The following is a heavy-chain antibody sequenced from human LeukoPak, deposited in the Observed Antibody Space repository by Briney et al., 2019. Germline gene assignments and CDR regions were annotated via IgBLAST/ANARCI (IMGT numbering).Heavy chain of an antibody. V-gene: IGHV3-48*03. CDR2: ISSSGSTI. Sequence: GGSLRLSCAASGFTFSSYEMNWVRQAPGKGLEWVSYISSSGSTIYYADSVKGRFTISRDNARNSLELQMNSLRVEDTAVYYCAKVAKYYYGSETYYFFEQWGQGTPVTASS. CDR1: GFTFSSYE. J-gene: IGHJ4*02. D-gene: IGHD3-10*01. CDR3: AKVAKYYYGSETYYFFEQ.